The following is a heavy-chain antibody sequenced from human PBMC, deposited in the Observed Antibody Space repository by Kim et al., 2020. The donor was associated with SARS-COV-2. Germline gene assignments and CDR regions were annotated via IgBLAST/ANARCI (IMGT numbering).Heavy chain of an antibody. V-gene: IGHV4-31*02. Sequence: KSRVTISVDTSKNQFSLKLSSVPAADTAVYYCARDWLPAAPHYYYYGMDVWGQGTTVTVSS. J-gene: IGHJ6*02. CDR3: ARDWLPAAPHYYYYGMDV. D-gene: IGHD2-2*01.